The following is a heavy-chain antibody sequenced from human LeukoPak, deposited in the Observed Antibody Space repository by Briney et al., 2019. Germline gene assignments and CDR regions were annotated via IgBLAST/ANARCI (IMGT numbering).Heavy chain of an antibody. CDR3: ARAEYSNYEAPCDY. D-gene: IGHD4-11*01. Sequence: GASVKVSCKASGGTFSSYAISWVRQAPGQGLEWMGRIIPILGIANYAQKFQGRVTITADKSTSTAYMELSSLRSEDTAVYYCARAEYSNYEAPCDYWGQGTLVTVSS. CDR2: IIPILGIA. J-gene: IGHJ4*02. CDR1: GGTFSSYA. V-gene: IGHV1-69*04.